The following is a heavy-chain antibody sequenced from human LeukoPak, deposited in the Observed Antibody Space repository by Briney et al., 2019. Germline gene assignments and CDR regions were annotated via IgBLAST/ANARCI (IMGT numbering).Heavy chain of an antibody. CDR2: ISSSSSYI. CDR3: AREERGVIRLPLDY. V-gene: IGHV3-21*01. CDR1: GFTFSSYS. J-gene: IGHJ4*02. Sequence: AGGSLRLSCAASGFTFSSYSMNWVRQAPGKGLEWVSSISSSSSYIYYADSVKGRFTISRDNAKNSLYLQMNSLRAEDTAVYYCAREERGVIRLPLDYWGQGTLVTVSS. D-gene: IGHD3-10*01.